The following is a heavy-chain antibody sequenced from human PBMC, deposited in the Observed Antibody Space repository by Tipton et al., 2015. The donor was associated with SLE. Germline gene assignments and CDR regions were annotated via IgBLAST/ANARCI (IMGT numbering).Heavy chain of an antibody. V-gene: IGHV4-31*03. D-gene: IGHD5-12*01. J-gene: IGHJ4*02. CDR3: ARGGVGGYDYFDF. CDR2: INYRGST. Sequence: TLSLTCIVSGGSIGSGSYYWSWIRQPPGKGLEWIGYINYRGSTYYTPSLKSRVTISVDTSKNQFSLKLTSVTAADTAVYYCARGGVGGYDYFDFWGQGTLVTVSS. CDR1: GGSIGSGSYY.